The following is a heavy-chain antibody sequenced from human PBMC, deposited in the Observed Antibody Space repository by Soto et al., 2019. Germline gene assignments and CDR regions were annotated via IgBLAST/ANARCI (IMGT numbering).Heavy chain of an antibody. J-gene: IGHJ5*02. CDR1: GYTFTSYG. Sequence: QVQLVQSGAEVKKPGASVKVSCKASGYTFTSYGISWVRQAPGQVLEWMGWISAYNGNTNYAQKLQGRVTMTTDTSTRTAYMEMRSLRADDTAVYYGARDIRVLGVRVGFDPWGQGTLVTVSS. D-gene: IGHD3-3*01. CDR2: ISAYNGNT. CDR3: ARDIRVLGVRVGFDP. V-gene: IGHV1-18*01.